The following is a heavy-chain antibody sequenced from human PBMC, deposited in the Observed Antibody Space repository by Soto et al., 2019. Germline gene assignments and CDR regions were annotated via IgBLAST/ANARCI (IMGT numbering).Heavy chain of an antibody. J-gene: IGHJ4*02. V-gene: IGHV4-4*02. CDR3: ERDARHYDSSAADWVLQFEF. Sequence: QVTLQESGPGLLKPSETLSLTCAVSGGSISGTHWWNWVRQSPGQGLEWSVQLSHRWATYYNPSLRRRVTLLVNMSKNIFSMKLTSVTAADTVDDFCERDARHYDSSAADWVLQFEFWGQGALVTVSS. CDR1: GGSISGTHW. D-gene: IGHD3-22*01. CDR2: LSHRWAT.